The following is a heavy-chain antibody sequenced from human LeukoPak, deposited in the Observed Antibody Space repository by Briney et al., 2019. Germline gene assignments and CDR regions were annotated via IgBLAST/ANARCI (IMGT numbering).Heavy chain of an antibody. CDR1: GYRFTELS. V-gene: IGHV1-24*01. D-gene: IGHD5-18*01. CDR3: TAGRAYSLLDF. CDR2: FDLVHGDT. Sequence: TVKVSCKVSGYRFTELSRHWVRQAPGKGLEWLGGFDLVHGDTIYAQKFQGRVTMTEDTSTDTSYMELSSLGSEDTAVYFCTAGRAYSLLDFWGQGTLVIVSS. J-gene: IGHJ4*02.